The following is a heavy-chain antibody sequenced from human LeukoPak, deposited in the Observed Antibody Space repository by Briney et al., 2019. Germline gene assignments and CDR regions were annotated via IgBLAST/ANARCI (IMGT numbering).Heavy chain of an antibody. CDR1: GGSISSYY. CDR2: IYYSGTT. J-gene: IGHJ4*02. V-gene: IGHV4-59*12. Sequence: SETLSLTCTVSGGSISSYYWSWIRQPPGKGLEWVGYIYYSGTTNYNPSLKSRVTISVDTSKNQFSLKLSSVTAADTAVYYCARGRSRSHYAVWGQGTLVTVSS. D-gene: IGHD2-2*01. CDR3: ARGRSRSHYAV.